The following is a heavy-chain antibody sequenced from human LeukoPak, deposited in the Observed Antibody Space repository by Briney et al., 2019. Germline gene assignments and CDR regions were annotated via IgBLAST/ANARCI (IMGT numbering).Heavy chain of an antibody. V-gene: IGHV5-51*01. CDR1: GYTFTSYW. CDR3: ARLGPDSGLRD. J-gene: IGHJ4*02. D-gene: IGHD6-19*01. Sequence: GESLKISCKASGYTFTSYWIGWVRQMPGKGVEWMGIIYPGDSHTTYSPSFQGQVTISADKSISTAYLHWSSLKASDTAMYYCARLGPDSGLRDWGQGTLVTVSS. CDR2: IYPGDSHT.